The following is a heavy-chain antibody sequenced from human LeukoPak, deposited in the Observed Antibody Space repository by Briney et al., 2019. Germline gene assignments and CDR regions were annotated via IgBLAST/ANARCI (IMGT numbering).Heavy chain of an antibody. CDR2: INHSGST. Sequence: PSETLSLTCTVSGGSISSYYWSWIRQPPGKGLEWIGEINHSGSTNYNPSLKSRVTISVDTSKNQFSLKLSSVTAADTAVYYCARGFLYDFWSGYPKRHNWFDPWGQGTLVTVSS. CDR3: ARGFLYDFWSGYPKRHNWFDP. CDR1: GGSISSYY. V-gene: IGHV4-34*01. D-gene: IGHD3-3*01. J-gene: IGHJ5*02.